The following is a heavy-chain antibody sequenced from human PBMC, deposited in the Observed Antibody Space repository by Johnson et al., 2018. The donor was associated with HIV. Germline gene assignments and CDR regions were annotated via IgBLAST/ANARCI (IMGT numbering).Heavy chain of an antibody. Sequence: QVQLVESGGGVVQPGRSLRLSCAASGFTFSSYGMHWVRQAPGKGLEWVAVIWYDGRNQQYAESVKGRFTISRDNYKNTLYLQMSSVRPEDTAVYYCARDLAPRPPARLDVFDVWGQG. CDR1: GFTFSSYG. D-gene: IGHD2-15*01. J-gene: IGHJ3*01. CDR3: ARDLAPRPPARLDVFDV. V-gene: IGHV3-30*19. CDR2: IWYDGRNQ.